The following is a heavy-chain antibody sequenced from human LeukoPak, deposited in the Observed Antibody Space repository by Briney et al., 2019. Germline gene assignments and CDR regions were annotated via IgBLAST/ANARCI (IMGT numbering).Heavy chain of an antibody. J-gene: IGHJ4*02. Sequence: GASVKVSCTASRYIFTSYYIHWVRQAPGQGLEWMGWINPNNGGTKYAQKFQGRVTMTSDTSISTVYMELKRLRSDDTAMYYCVEDEAGSCFGNYWGQETLVTVSS. CDR1: RYIFTSYY. D-gene: IGHD6-13*01. CDR2: INPNNGGT. V-gene: IGHV1-2*02. CDR3: VEDEAGSCFGNY.